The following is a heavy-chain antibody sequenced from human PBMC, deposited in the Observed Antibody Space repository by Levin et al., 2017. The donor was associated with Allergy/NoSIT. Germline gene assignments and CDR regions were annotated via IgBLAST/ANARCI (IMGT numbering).Heavy chain of an antibody. CDR3: AKGRYPRTSLNIVVVTALAYGMDV. V-gene: IGHV3-30*18. CDR1: GFPFRSYG. J-gene: IGHJ6*02. CDR2: ISYDGSNK. Sequence: LSLTCAASGFPFRSYGMHWVRQAPGKGLEWVAVISYDGSNKYYADSVKGRFTISRDNSKNTLYLQMNSLRAEDTAVYYCAKGRYPRTSLNIVVVTALAYGMDVWGQGTTVTVSS. D-gene: IGHD2-21*02.